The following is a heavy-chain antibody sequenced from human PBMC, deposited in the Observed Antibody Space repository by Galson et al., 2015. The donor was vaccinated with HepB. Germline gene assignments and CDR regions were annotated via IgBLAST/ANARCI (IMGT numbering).Heavy chain of an antibody. CDR3: ARGSHSSGSFDV. J-gene: IGHJ3*01. V-gene: IGHV3-30*06. CDR1: GFDLSSYG. D-gene: IGHD6-19*01. CDR2: TSYDGTTH. Sequence: SLRLFCAASGFDLSSYGMQWVRQAPGKGLEWIAVTSYDGTTHYYADSVKGRITISRDNSKNTLYLQMNNLRLADTAVYYCARGSHSSGSFDVWGQGTMVTVSS.